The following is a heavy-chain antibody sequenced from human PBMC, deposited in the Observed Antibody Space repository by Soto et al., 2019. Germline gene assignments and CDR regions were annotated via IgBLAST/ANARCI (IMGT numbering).Heavy chain of an antibody. CDR1: GYTFTGYY. D-gene: IGHD5-12*01. CDR2: INPNSGGT. J-gene: IGHJ6*02. V-gene: IGHV1-2*02. Sequence: ASVKVSCKASGYTFTGYYMHWVRQAPGQGLEWMGWINPNSGGTNYAQKFQGRVTMTRDTSISTAYMELSRLRSDDTAVYYCARDRVDIVATTRGYYYYGMDVWGQGTTVTVSS. CDR3: ARDRVDIVATTRGYYYYGMDV.